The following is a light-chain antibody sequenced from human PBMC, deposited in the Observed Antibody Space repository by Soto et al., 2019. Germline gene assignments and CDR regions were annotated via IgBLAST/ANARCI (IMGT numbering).Light chain of an antibody. J-gene: IGKJ1*01. CDR2: KAS. V-gene: IGKV1-5*03. Sequence: IHMPQSPSTLSASVGDRVTITCRASQSISSWLAWYQQKPGKAPKLLIYKASSLESGVPSRFSGSGSGTEFTLTISSLQPDDFATYYCQQYNSYSTFGQGTKVDIK. CDR3: QQYNSYST. CDR1: QSISSW.